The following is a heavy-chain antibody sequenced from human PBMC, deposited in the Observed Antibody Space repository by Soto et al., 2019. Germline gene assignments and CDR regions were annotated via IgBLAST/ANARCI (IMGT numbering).Heavy chain of an antibody. Sequence: QITLEESGPTLVKATQTLTLTCALSGFTLNTHGMGVAWVRQPPGKALEWLALIYWDDSKYYSPSLESRLTVTKVTSKNQVVLTMTNMDPGDTATYFCAQQYNWNVDHWGRGTLITVSS. D-gene: IGHD1-1*01. CDR2: IYWDDSK. CDR1: GFTLNTHGMG. CDR3: AQQYNWNVDH. J-gene: IGHJ4*02. V-gene: IGHV2-5*02.